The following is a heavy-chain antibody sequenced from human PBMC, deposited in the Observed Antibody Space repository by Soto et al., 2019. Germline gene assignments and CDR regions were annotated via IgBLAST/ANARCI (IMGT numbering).Heavy chain of an antibody. CDR2: ISAYNGNT. D-gene: IGHD3-9*01. Sequence: QVQLVQSGAEVKKPGASVKVSCKASGYTFTSYGISWVRQAPGQGLEWMGWISAYNGNTNYAHKLQGRVTMTTDTSTSTAYMELRSLRSDDTAVYYCARDYYDILTGYYRFDYWGQGTLVTVSS. CDR1: GYTFTSYG. CDR3: ARDYYDILTGYYRFDY. V-gene: IGHV1-18*01. J-gene: IGHJ4*02.